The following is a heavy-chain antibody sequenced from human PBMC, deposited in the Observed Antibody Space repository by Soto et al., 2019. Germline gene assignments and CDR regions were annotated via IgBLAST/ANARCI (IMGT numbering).Heavy chain of an antibody. Sequence: GASVKVSCKASGGTFSSYAISWVRQAPGQGLEWMGGIIPIFGTANYAQKFQGRVTITADESTSTAYMELSSLRSEDTTAYYCARGYSYGRHDAFDIWGQGTMVTVSS. V-gene: IGHV1-69*13. CDR3: ARGYSYGRHDAFDI. J-gene: IGHJ3*02. D-gene: IGHD5-18*01. CDR1: GGTFSSYA. CDR2: IIPIFGTA.